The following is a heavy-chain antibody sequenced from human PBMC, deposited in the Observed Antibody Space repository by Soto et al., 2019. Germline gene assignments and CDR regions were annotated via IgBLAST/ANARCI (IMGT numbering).Heavy chain of an antibody. Sequence: SETLSLTCAVSGYSISSGYYWGWIRQPPGKGLEWIGSIYHSGSTYYNPSLKSRVTISVDTSKNQFSLKLSSVTAADTAVYYCARDGKSGYSYGAYNWFDPWGQGTLVTVPQ. CDR2: IYHSGST. J-gene: IGHJ5*02. V-gene: IGHV4-38-2*02. CDR1: GYSISSGYY. CDR3: ARDGKSGYSYGAYNWFDP. D-gene: IGHD5-18*01.